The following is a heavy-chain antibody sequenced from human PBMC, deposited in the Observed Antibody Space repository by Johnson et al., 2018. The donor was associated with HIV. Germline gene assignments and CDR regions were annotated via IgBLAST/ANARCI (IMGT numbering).Heavy chain of an antibody. D-gene: IGHD3-10*01. CDR2: IRYDGSKK. CDR3: ARERATLWFRASGAAFDI. Sequence: QVKLVESGGGVVQPGGSLRLSCATSGFTFSNYGMHWVRQAPGKGLEWVAFIRYDGSKKDYGDSVKGRFNMSRDNSKNTLYLHMNSLTNEDTAVYYCARERATLWFRASGAAFDIWGQGTMVTVSS. V-gene: IGHV3-30*02. CDR1: GFTFSNYG. J-gene: IGHJ3*02.